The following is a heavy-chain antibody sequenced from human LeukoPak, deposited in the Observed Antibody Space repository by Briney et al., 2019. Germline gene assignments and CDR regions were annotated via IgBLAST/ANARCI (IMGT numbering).Heavy chain of an antibody. J-gene: IGHJ3*02. CDR2: MYYSGST. V-gene: IGHV4-59*01. Sequence: SETLSLTCSVSGASISSNYWSWIRQPPGKGLEWIGYMYYSGSTNYNPSLKSRVTISGDTSKNQFSLKLSSVTAADTAVYYCARDLWGGYEGAFDIWGQGTMVTVSS. D-gene: IGHD5-12*01. CDR3: ARDLWGGYEGAFDI. CDR1: GASISSNY.